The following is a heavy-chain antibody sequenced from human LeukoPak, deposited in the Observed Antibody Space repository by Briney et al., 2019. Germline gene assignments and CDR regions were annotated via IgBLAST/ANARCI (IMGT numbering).Heavy chain of an antibody. CDR2: INPNSGGT. J-gene: IGHJ4*02. D-gene: IGHD3-22*01. V-gene: IGHV1-2*06. CDR1: GYTFTGYY. CDR3: ARLDLEYDSSGYHGY. Sequence: GASVKVSCKASGYTFTGYYMHWVRQAPGQGLEWMGRINPNSGGTNYAQKFQGRVTMTRDTSISTAYMELSRLRSDDTAVYYSARLDLEYDSSGYHGYWGQGTLVTVSS.